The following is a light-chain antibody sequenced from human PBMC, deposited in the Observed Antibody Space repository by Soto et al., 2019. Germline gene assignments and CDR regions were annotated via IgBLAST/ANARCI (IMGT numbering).Light chain of an antibody. CDR1: QSVSSN. Sequence: EIVMTQSPATLSVSPGERATLSCRASQSVSSNLAWYQQKPGQAPRLLIYGASTRATGIPARFSGSGSGTEFTLTISSLQSEDFALYYCQQYNNWPRSITFGQGTRLEIK. J-gene: IGKJ5*01. CDR3: QQYNNWPRSIT. V-gene: IGKV3-15*01. CDR2: GAS.